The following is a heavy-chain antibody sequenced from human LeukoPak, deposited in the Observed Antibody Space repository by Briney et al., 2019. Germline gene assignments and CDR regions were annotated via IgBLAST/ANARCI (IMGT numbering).Heavy chain of an antibody. V-gene: IGHV5-51*01. CDR3: VRRTTGEYYFDY. J-gene: IGHJ4*02. D-gene: IGHD7-27*01. CDR1: GYRFTIYW. Sequence: GESLKISCKGSGYRFTIYWIGWVRQMPGRGLEGIGIIYPGDSDIRYSPSFQGQVNISANKSISTAYLQWSSLKASDTAMYYCVRRTTGEYYFDYWGQGTLVTVSS. CDR2: IYPGDSDI.